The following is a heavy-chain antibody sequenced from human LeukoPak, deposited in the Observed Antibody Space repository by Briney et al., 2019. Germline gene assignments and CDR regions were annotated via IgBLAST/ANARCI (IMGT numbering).Heavy chain of an antibody. CDR1: GFTFSSYA. Sequence: SGGSLRLSCAASGFTFSSYAMRWVRQAPGKGLEWVAVISYDGSNKYYADSVKGRFTISRDNSKNTLYLQTNSLRAEDTAVYYCARVRGSGSQPFDYWGQGTLVTVSS. CDR3: ARVRGSGSQPFDY. J-gene: IGHJ4*02. V-gene: IGHV3-30*04. D-gene: IGHD3-22*01. CDR2: ISYDGSNK.